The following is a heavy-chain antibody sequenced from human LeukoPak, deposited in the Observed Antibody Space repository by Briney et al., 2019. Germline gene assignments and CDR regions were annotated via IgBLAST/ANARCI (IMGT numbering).Heavy chain of an antibody. CDR2: MNPNSGNT. Sequence: GASVKVSCKASGYTFTSYDINWVRQATGQGLEWMGWMNPNSGNTGYAQKFQGGVTMTRNTSISTAYMELSSLRSEDTAVYYCARGSDYGDYNWFDPWGQGTLVTVSS. CDR3: ARGSDYGDYNWFDP. J-gene: IGHJ5*02. V-gene: IGHV1-8*01. D-gene: IGHD4-17*01. CDR1: GYTFTSYD.